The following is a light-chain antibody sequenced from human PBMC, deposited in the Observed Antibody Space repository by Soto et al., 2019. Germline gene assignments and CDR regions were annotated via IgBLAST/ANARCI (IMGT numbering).Light chain of an antibody. V-gene: IGKV1-39*01. Sequence: DIQMTQSPSSLSASVGDRVTITCRASQSISTHLHWYQQKAGKAPKLLIYGASTLQSGVPPRFSGSGSGTDFTLTISSLQPEDFATYYCQQSNSSPPTFGQGTKVDIK. J-gene: IGKJ1*01. CDR2: GAS. CDR3: QQSNSSPPT. CDR1: QSISTH.